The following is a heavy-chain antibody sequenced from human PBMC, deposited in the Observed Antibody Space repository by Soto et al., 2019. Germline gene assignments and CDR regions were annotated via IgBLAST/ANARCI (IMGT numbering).Heavy chain of an antibody. CDR3: ARERNGYNSIFDY. V-gene: IGHV3-11*05. CDR1: GFTFSDYY. J-gene: IGHJ4*02. CDR2: ISSTGSYT. Sequence: QVQLVESGGGLVKPGGSLRLSCAASGFTFSDYYMSWIRQAPGKGLEWVSYISSTGSYTNYADSVRGRFTISRDNAKNSLYLHMNSLRAEDTAVYYCARERNGYNSIFDYWGQGTLVTVSS. D-gene: IGHD5-12*01.